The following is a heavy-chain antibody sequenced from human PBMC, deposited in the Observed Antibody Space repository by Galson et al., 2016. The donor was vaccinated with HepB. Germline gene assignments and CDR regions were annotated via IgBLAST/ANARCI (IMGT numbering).Heavy chain of an antibody. CDR2: INPSGGST. J-gene: IGHJ4*02. Sequence: SVKVSCKASGYTFTRSYIHWVRLAPGQGLEWMGIINPSGGSTTYAQKFQGTVTMTRDTSTSTVYMELSSLRSEDTAVYYCARECSLGIYCYFDYWGQGTLVTVSS. CDR1: GYTFTRSY. V-gene: IGHV1-46*01. CDR3: ARECSLGIYCYFDY. D-gene: IGHD5-12*01.